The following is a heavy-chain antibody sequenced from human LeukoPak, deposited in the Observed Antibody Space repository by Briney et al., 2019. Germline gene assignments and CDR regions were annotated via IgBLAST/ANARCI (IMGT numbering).Heavy chain of an antibody. J-gene: IGHJ5*02. Sequence: ASVKVSCKASGYRFTSYYMHWVRQAPGQGLEWMGIINASGGSTTYAQKFQGRVTMTRDTSTSTVYMVLSSLRSEDTAVYYCARDLIAAAGTTWFDPWGQGTLVTVSS. V-gene: IGHV1-46*01. CDR1: GYRFTSYY. D-gene: IGHD6-13*01. CDR2: INASGGST. CDR3: ARDLIAAAGTTWFDP.